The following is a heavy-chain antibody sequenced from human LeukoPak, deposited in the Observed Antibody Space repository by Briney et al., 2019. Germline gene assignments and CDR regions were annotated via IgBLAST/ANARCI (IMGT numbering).Heavy chain of an antibody. Sequence: ASVKVSCKASGYTFTGYYMHWVRQAPGQGLEWMGWVSAYNGNTNTKYAQMLQGRVTMTTDTSTSTAYMELRSLRSDDTAVYYCVRDLGIYYDTSGVFFDYWGQGTLVTVSS. CDR1: GYTFTGYY. J-gene: IGHJ4*02. CDR2: VSAYNGNT. D-gene: IGHD3-22*01. CDR3: VRDLGIYYDTSGVFFDY. V-gene: IGHV1-18*04.